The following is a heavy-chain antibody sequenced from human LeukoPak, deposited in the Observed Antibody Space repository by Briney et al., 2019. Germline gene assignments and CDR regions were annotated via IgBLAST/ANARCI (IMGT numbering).Heavy chain of an antibody. Sequence: PSETLSLTCVVSGGSISNSNYYWGWIRQPPGKGLEWIGEINHSGSTNYNPSLKSRVTISVDTSKNQFSLKLSSVTAADTAVYYCARLLRNQPYYKRAPAALDVWGKGTTVTISS. D-gene: IGHD1-14*01. CDR2: INHSGST. CDR1: GGSISNSNYY. V-gene: IGHV4-39*07. CDR3: ARLLRNQPYYKRAPAALDV. J-gene: IGHJ6*04.